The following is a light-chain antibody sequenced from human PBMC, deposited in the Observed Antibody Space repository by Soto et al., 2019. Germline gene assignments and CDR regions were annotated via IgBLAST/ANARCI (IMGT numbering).Light chain of an antibody. Sequence: DLQMTQSPSSLSASVGDRVTITCRASQTISTYLNWYQQNPGKAPKLLIYAASNLQNGVPSRFSGRGSGTDFTLTISSLQPEDFATYYCQKSSSIPYTFGQGTKLEIK. V-gene: IGKV1-39*01. CDR2: AAS. J-gene: IGKJ2*01. CDR3: QKSSSIPYT. CDR1: QTISTY.